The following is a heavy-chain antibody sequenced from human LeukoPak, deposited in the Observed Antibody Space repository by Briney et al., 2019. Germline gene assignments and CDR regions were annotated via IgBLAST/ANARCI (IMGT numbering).Heavy chain of an antibody. Sequence: PLETLSLTCTVSGGSTSSYYWSWIRQPPGKGLEWIGRIYTSGIISGNTNYNPSLKSRVTMSVDTSKNQFSLKLTSVTAADTAVYYCARGDYGSGTYLWGSWGQGILVTVSP. CDR3: ARGDYGSGTYLWGS. D-gene: IGHD3-10*01. J-gene: IGHJ5*02. CDR1: GGSTSSYY. V-gene: IGHV4-4*07. CDR2: IYTSGIISGNT.